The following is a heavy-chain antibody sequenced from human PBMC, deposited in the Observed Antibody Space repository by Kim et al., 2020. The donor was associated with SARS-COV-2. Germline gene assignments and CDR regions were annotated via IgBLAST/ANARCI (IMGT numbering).Heavy chain of an antibody. CDR2: NK. Sequence: NKKYTDSVKCRFSISRDNSKNTLFLQMNGLRVEDTAIYYCAKDPSHTIDVWGQGTMVIVSS. CDR3: AKDPSHTIDV. D-gene: IGHD2-2*01. V-gene: IGHV3-33*06. J-gene: IGHJ3*01.